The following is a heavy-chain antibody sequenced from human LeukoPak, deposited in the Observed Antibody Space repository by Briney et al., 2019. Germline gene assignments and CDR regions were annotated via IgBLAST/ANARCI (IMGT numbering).Heavy chain of an antibody. CDR1: GFTFSSYG. V-gene: IGHV3-33*01. CDR2: IWHDGSNK. CDR3: ARGNDYGDY. Sequence: PEASLKLSCKASGFTFSSYGMHWVRQAPGQGLEWVAVIWHDGSNKYYADSVKGRFTISRDNSKNTLYLQMNSLRAEDTAVYYCARGNDYGDYWGQGTLVTVSS. J-gene: IGHJ4*02.